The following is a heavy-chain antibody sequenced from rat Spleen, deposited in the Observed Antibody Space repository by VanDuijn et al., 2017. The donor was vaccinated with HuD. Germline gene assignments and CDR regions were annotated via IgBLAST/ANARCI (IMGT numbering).Heavy chain of an antibody. D-gene: IGHD5-1*01. CDR3: ARDPLLGAPFDY. CDR1: GFSLTNYH. Sequence: QVQLKESGPGLVQPSQTLSLTCTVSGFSLTNYHVSWVRQPPGKGLEWMGIIWTGGTTTYNSLLKSRLSISRDTSKSQVFLKMNSLQTEDTATYYCARDPLLGAPFDYWGQGTSVTVSS. CDR2: IWTGGTT. J-gene: IGHJ4*01. V-gene: IGHV2-43*01.